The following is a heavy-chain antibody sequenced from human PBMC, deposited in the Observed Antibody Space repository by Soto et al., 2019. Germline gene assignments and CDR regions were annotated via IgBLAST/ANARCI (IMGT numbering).Heavy chain of an antibody. Sequence: QVQLVQSGAEVKKPGSSVKVSCKASGGTFSSYAISWVRQAPGQGLEWMGGIIPIFGTANYAQKFQGRVTITADESTSTAYMELSSLRSEDTAVYYCARVYCISPSCYGYYGMDVWGQGTTVTVSS. V-gene: IGHV1-69*12. J-gene: IGHJ6*02. CDR1: GGTFSSYA. CDR3: ARVYCISPSCYGYYGMDV. CDR2: IIPIFGTA. D-gene: IGHD2-2*01.